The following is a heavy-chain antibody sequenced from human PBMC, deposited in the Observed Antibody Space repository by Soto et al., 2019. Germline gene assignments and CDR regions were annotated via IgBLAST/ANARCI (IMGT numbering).Heavy chain of an antibody. D-gene: IGHD3-22*01. Sequence: TLSLTCAVYGGSFSGYYWSWIRQPPGKGLEWIGEINHSGSANYNPSLKSRVTISVDTSKNQFSLKLSSVTAADTAVYYFARGYASSRSVPYFDYWGQGTLVTVSS. CDR1: GGSFSGYY. CDR2: INHSGSA. CDR3: ARGYASSRSVPYFDY. V-gene: IGHV4-34*01. J-gene: IGHJ4*02.